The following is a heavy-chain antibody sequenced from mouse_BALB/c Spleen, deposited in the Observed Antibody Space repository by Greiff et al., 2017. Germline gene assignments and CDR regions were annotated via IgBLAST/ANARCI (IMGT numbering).Heavy chain of an antibody. CDR1: GYAFTNYL. J-gene: IGHJ3*01. V-gene: IGHV1-54*01. CDR3: ARGAHTGFAY. CDR2: INPGSGGT. D-gene: IGHD6-1*01. Sequence: QVQLQQSGAELVRPGTSVKVSCKASGYAFTNYLIEWVKQRPGQGLEWIGVINPGSGGTNYNEKFKGKATLTADKSSSTAYMQLSSLTSDDSAVYFCARGAHTGFAYWGQGTLVTVSA.